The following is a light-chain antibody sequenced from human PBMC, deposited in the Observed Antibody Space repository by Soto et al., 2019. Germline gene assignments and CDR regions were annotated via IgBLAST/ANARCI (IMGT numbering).Light chain of an antibody. CDR1: SSDVGAYNY. CDR3: SSYAGSNNYV. CDR2: EVT. Sequence: QPVLTQPPSASGSPGQSVTISCTGTSSDVGAYNYVSWYQQHPGKAPKVMISEVTKRPSGVPDRFSGSKSGNTASLTVSGLQAEDEADYYCSSYAGSNNYVFGTGTKLTVL. J-gene: IGLJ1*01. V-gene: IGLV2-8*01.